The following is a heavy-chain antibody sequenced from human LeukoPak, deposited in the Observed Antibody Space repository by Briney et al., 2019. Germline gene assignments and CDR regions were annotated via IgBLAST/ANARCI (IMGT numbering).Heavy chain of an antibody. Sequence: SQTLSLTCAISGDSSSSNSASWNWIRQSPSRGLEWLGRTYYRSKWRNDYAVSVKSRITISPDTSKDQFSLQLNSVTPEDTAVYYCARGTGDSCKDWGLGTLVTVSS. D-gene: IGHD3-22*01. J-gene: IGHJ4*02. CDR1: GDSSSSNSAS. V-gene: IGHV6-1*01. CDR3: ARGTGDSCKD. CDR2: TYYRSKWRN.